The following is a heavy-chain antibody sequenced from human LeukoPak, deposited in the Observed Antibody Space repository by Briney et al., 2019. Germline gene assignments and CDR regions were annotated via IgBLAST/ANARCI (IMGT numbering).Heavy chain of an antibody. CDR1: GGSITSGGFY. CDR3: ARVDGSGSKRWFDP. D-gene: IGHD3-10*01. Sequence: ASETLSLTCSVSGGSITSGGFYWSWIRQHPGQGLEWIGYIHNSGSTYSNPSLQSRAIISLDTSKSQFSLQLNSVTAADTAVYYCARVDGSGSKRWFDPWGQGAPVTVSS. V-gene: IGHV4-31*03. CDR2: IHNSGST. J-gene: IGHJ5*02.